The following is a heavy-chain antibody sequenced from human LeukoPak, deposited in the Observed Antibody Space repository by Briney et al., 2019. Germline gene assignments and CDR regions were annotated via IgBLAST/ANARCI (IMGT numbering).Heavy chain of an antibody. CDR2: IYSGGRT. Sequence: GGSLRLSCAASGFTVSSNYRMWVRQAPGKGLEWVSVIYSGGRTYYADSVKGRFTISRDNSKNTLYLQMNSLSPEDTAVYYCAKGVLQVDWGLGTLVTVSS. D-gene: IGHD5-24*01. CDR1: GFTVSSNY. V-gene: IGHV3-53*01. CDR3: AKGVLQVD. J-gene: IGHJ4*02.